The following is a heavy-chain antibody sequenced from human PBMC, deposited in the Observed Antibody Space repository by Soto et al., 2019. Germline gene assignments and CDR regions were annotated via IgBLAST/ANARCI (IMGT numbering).Heavy chain of an antibody. CDR2: ISGSGGST. CDR1: GGTFSSYA. J-gene: IGHJ4*02. D-gene: IGHD3-16*01. V-gene: IGHV3-23*01. Sequence: GGSLRLSCAASGGTFSSYAMTWVRQAPGKGLEWVSAISGSGGSTYYADSVKGRFTISRDNSKNTLYLQMNSLRAEYTAVYYCAKKGGARDFDYRGQGILGTGSS. CDR3: AKKGGARDFDY.